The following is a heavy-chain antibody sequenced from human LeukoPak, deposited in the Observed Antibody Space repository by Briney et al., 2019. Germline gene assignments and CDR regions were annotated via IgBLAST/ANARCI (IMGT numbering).Heavy chain of an antibody. V-gene: IGHV3-23*01. J-gene: IGHJ5*01. CDR1: GFSFSSYS. CDR2: ISGGGDST. D-gene: IGHD3-10*01. CDR3: AKGSWFDY. Sequence: GGSLRLSCAASGFSFSSYSMSWVRQAPGKGLEWVSAISGGGDSTYYADSAKGRFTIYRDNSKNTLPLQMNSLRAEDTAVYYCAKGSWFDYWGQGTLVTVSS.